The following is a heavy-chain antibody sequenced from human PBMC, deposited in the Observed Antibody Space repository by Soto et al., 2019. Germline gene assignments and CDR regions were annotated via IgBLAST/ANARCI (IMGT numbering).Heavy chain of an antibody. V-gene: IGHV4-31*03. CDR3: ARARDYYDSSGYYHPSRNFDY. J-gene: IGHJ4*02. Sequence: PSETLSLTCTVSGGSISSGGYYWSWIRQHPGKGLEWIGYIYYSGSTYYNPSLKSRVTISVDTSKNQFSLKLSSGTAADTAAYYCARARDYYDSSGYYHPSRNFDYWGQGTLVTVSS. CDR2: IYYSGST. CDR1: GGSISSGGYY. D-gene: IGHD3-22*01.